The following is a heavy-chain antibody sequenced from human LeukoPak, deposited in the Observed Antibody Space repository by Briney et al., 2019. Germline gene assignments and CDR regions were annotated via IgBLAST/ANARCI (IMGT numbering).Heavy chain of an antibody. V-gene: IGHV3-13*01. D-gene: IGHD6-19*01. CDR3: AKELDSSDLYYFDY. CDR1: GFTFSSYD. J-gene: IGHJ4*02. CDR2: IGTAGDT. Sequence: PGGSLRLSCAASGFTFSSYDMHWVRQATGKGLEWVSAIGTAGDTYYPDSVKGRFTISRDNSKNTLYLQMNSLRAEDTAVYYCAKELDSSDLYYFDYWGQGTLVTVSS.